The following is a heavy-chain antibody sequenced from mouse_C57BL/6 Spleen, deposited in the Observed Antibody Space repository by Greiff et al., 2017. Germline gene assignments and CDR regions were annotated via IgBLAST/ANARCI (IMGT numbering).Heavy chain of an antibody. CDR2: IYPGSGST. V-gene: IGHV1-55*01. Sequence: QVQLQQPGAELVKPGASVKMSCKASGYTFPSYWITWVKQRPGQGLEWIGDIYPGSGSTNYNEKFKSKATLTVDTSSSTSYMQLSSLTSEDSAVYYCARYTNYYFDYWGQGTTLTVSS. D-gene: IGHD4-1*01. J-gene: IGHJ2*01. CDR1: GYTFPSYW. CDR3: ARYTNYYFDY.